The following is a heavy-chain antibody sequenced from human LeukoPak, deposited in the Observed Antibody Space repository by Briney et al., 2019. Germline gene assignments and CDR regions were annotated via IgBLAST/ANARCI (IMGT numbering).Heavy chain of an antibody. D-gene: IGHD3-22*01. Sequence: PSQTLSLTCTVSGGSISSGDYYWSWIRQPPGKGLEWIGEINHSGSTNYNPSLKSRVTISVDTSKNQFSLKLSSVTAADTAVYYCARVRPRYYYDSSGPHDYWGQGTLVTVSS. J-gene: IGHJ4*02. V-gene: IGHV4-30-4*08. CDR1: GGSISSGDYY. CDR3: ARVRPRYYYDSSGPHDY. CDR2: INHSGST.